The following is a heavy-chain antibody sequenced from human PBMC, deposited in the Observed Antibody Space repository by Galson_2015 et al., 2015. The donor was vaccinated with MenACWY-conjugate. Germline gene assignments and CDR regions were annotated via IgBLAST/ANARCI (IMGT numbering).Heavy chain of an antibody. CDR1: GDSVSSDSAA. CDR2: TYYRSKWYS. V-gene: IGHV6-1*01. D-gene: IGHD2-15*01. Sequence: CAISGDSVSSDSAAWNWFRQSPSRGLEWPGRTYYRSKWYSEYALSVRSRIRVSPDTSNNRFSLQLNSLTLEDTAVYYCVRGYCSAATCNVGLDHSGPGTVVTAS. CDR3: VRGYCSAATCNVGLDH. J-gene: IGHJ5*02.